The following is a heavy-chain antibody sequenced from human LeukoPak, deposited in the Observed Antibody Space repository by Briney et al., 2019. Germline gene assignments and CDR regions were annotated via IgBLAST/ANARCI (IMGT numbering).Heavy chain of an antibody. D-gene: IGHD4-17*01. J-gene: IGHJ4*02. CDR1: GFTFSSHE. CDR3: ARTLTTTYS. Sequence: GGSLRLSCAASGFTFSSHEMNWVRQAPGKGLEWLSYISNSGGDINYADSVKGRFTISRDNAKNSLYLQMNSLRVEDTAVYYCARTLTTTYSWGQGTLVTVSS. V-gene: IGHV3-48*03. CDR2: ISNSGGDI.